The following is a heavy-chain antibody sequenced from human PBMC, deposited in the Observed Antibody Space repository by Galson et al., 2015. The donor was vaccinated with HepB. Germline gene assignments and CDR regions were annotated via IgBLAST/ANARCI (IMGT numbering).Heavy chain of an antibody. CDR3: ARPRVESNRYGIDY. CDR2: ILSSGVGT. V-gene: IGHV3-23*01. J-gene: IGHJ4*02. CDR1: GFTFRSYG. D-gene: IGHD2/OR15-2a*01. Sequence: SLRLSCAASGFTFRSYGMSWVRQAPGKGLERVSSILSSGVGTHDADSVKGRFTTSRDNSKNTLYLQMNSLRAEDTAVYFCARPRVESNRYGIDYSGQGTLVTVSS.